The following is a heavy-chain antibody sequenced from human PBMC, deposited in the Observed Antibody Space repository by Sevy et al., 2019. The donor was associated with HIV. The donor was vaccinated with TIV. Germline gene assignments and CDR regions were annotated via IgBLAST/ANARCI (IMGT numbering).Heavy chain of an antibody. CDR3: ARGIYGSGSRLGLGY. Sequence: GGSLRLSCAASEFTFSSYWMTWVRQAPGKGLEWVANMRQDGSEKYYVDSVKGRFTISRDNAKNSLYLQMNSLRAEDTAVYYCARGIYGSGSRLGLGYWGQGTLVTVSS. V-gene: IGHV3-7*01. D-gene: IGHD3-10*01. CDR2: MRQDGSEK. CDR1: EFTFSSYW. J-gene: IGHJ4*02.